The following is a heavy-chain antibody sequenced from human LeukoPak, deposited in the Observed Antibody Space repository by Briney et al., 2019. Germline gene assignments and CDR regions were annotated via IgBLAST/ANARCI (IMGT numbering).Heavy chain of an antibody. CDR2: IIPMFGIA. V-gene: IGHV1-69*13. CDR3: ARDRPYTGGWRGFDY. CDR1: GGTFSRYA. J-gene: IGHJ4*02. D-gene: IGHD6-19*01. Sequence: SVKVSCKASGGTFSRYAISWVRQAPGQGLEWMGGIIPMFGIANYAQRFQGRVTITADESTSTAYMELSGLRSEDTAVYYCARDRPYTGGWRGFDYWGQGTLVTVSS.